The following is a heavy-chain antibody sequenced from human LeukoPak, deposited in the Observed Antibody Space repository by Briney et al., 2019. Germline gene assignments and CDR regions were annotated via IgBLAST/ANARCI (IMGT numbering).Heavy chain of an antibody. CDR2: ISYDGPNK. J-gene: IGHJ4*02. CDR1: GFTFNSYG. Sequence: PGRSLRLSCAASGFTFNSYGMHWVRQAPGKGLEWVAIISYDGPNKYYTDSVKGRFTISRDNSKNTLYLQMNSLRAEDTAVYYCAKGMVRYGSGSLLDYWGQGTLVTVPS. V-gene: IGHV3-30*18. D-gene: IGHD3-10*01. CDR3: AKGMVRYGSGSLLDY.